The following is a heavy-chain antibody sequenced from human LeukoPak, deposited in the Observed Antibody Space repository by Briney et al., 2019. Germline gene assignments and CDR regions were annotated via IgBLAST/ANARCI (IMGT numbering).Heavy chain of an antibody. CDR2: MNPANGNS. CDR1: GYTFTRYD. J-gene: IGHJ3*02. Sequence: VASVKVSCKASGYTFTRYDTNWVRQAPGQGLEWMGWMNPANGNSGFAQNFQGRITLTRDTSLRTAYMDLSTLRSEDTAIYYCARRLRNDAFDIWGQGTMVIVSS. CDR3: ARRLRNDAFDI. V-gene: IGHV1-8*01.